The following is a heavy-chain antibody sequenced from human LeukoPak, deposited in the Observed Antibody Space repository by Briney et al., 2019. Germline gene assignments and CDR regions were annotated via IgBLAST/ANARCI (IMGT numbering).Heavy chain of an antibody. J-gene: IGHJ4*02. CDR2: MYYSGNT. Sequence: SETLSLTCTVSGGSISSSTHCWSWVRQPPGKGLEWIGCMYYSGNTYYSSSLKSRVTISVDTSKNQFSLKLSSVTAADTAVYYCARGVVDSSEFDYWGQGTLVTVSS. V-gene: IGHV4-39*07. CDR1: GGSISSSTHC. D-gene: IGHD2-2*01. CDR3: ARGVVDSSEFDY.